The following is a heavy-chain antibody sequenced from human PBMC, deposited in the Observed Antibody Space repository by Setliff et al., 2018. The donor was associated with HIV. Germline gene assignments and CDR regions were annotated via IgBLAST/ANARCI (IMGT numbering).Heavy chain of an antibody. D-gene: IGHD3-10*01. CDR1: GFTFSSYN. CDR2: ISSTSTYT. J-gene: IGHJ6*02. V-gene: IGHV3-21*06. CDR3: ARILSSRGIIEAYYYAMDV. Sequence: PGESLKISCAASGFTFSSYNMNWVRQAPGKGLEWVSSISSTSTYTYYADSLKGRFTTSRDNAKNSLYLQMNSLRAEDTAVYYCARILSSRGIIEAYYYAMDVWGQGTTVTVSS.